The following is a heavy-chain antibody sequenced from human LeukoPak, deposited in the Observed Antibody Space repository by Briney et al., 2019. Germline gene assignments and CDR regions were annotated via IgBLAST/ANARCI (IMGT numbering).Heavy chain of an antibody. J-gene: IGHJ5*02. CDR2: IYSGGGT. V-gene: IGHV3-53*01. Sequence: GGSLRLFCAASGFTLSNNFVTWVRQAPGKGLEWVSIIYSGGGTDYADSVKGRFTISRDNSKNTVYLQMNSLRAEDTAVYHCARKSLGIAAAGTFFGSWGQGTLVTGSS. CDR3: ARKSLGIAAAGTFFGS. CDR1: GFTLSNNF. D-gene: IGHD6-13*01.